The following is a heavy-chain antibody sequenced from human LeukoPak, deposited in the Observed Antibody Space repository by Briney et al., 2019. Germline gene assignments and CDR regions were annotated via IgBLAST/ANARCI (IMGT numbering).Heavy chain of an antibody. CDR1: GGSISSSSYY. J-gene: IGHJ4*02. CDR3: ARVRMARTTEVCYFDY. CDR2: IYYSGST. V-gene: IGHV4-39*07. Sequence: PSETLSLTCTVSGGSISSSSYYWGWIRQPPGKGLEWIGSIYYSGSTYYNPSLKSRVTISVDTSKNQFSLKLSSVTAADTAVYYCARVRMARTTEVCYFDYWGQGTLVTVSS. D-gene: IGHD1-1*01.